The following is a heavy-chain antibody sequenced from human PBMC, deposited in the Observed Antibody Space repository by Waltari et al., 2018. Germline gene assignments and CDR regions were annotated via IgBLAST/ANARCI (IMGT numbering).Heavy chain of an antibody. CDR2: IIPIFGTA. J-gene: IGHJ4*02. CDR3: ASRLHYDILTGYPLRYFDY. Sequence: QVQLVQSGAEVKKPGSSVKVSCKASGGTFSSYAISWVRKATGQGLEWMGGIIPIFGTANYAQKFQGRVTITADKSTSTAYMELSSLRSEDTAVYYCASRLHYDILTGYPLRYFDYWGQGTLVTVSS. D-gene: IGHD3-9*01. V-gene: IGHV1-69*14. CDR1: GGTFSSYA.